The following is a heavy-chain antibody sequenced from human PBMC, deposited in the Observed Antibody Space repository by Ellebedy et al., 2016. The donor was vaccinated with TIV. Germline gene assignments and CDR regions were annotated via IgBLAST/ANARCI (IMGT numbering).Heavy chain of an antibody. J-gene: IGHJ4*02. Sequence: GESLKTSCSASGLPFRNYAMHWVRQAPGKGLEYVSAISNNGGSTYYADSVKGRFTISRDNSKNTLYLQISSLTPEDTAVYYCVPRMVVAFEYWGQGTLVTVSS. CDR2: ISNNGGST. D-gene: IGHD2-21*01. CDR3: VPRMVVAFEY. CDR1: GLPFRNYA. V-gene: IGHV3-64D*09.